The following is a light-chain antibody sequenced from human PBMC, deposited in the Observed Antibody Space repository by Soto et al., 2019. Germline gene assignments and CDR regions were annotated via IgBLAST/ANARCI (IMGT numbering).Light chain of an antibody. J-gene: IGKJ4*01. CDR1: QDIKNY. V-gene: IGKV1-33*01. CDR3: QHYDHLPPLS. CDR2: DAS. Sequence: DIQMIQSPSSLSASVGDRVTITCQASQDIKNYLNWYQQKPGKAPNLLIYDASNLKTGVPSRFSGRGSGTHFTFTISSLQPEDIATYYCQHYDHLPPLSFGGGTKVEIK.